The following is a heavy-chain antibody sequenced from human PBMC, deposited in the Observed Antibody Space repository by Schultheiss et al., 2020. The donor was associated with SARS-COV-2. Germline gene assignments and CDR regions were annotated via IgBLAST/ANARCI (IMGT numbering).Heavy chain of an antibody. CDR1: GYSFTSYW. CDR3: ARQRVTMIVGPGYWFDP. J-gene: IGHJ5*02. CDR2: IDPSDSYT. V-gene: IGHV5-10-1*01. D-gene: IGHD3-22*01. Sequence: GGSLRLSCKGSGYSFTSYWIGWVRQMPGKGLEWMGRIDPSDSYTNYSPSFQGHVTISADKSISTAYLQWSSLKASDTAMYYCARQRVTMIVGPGYWFDPWGQGTLVTVSS.